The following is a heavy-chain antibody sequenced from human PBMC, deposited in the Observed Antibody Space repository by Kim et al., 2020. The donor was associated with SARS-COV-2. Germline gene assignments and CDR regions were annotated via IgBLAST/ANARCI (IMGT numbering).Heavy chain of an antibody. D-gene: IGHD5-18*01. V-gene: IGHV1-69*04. CDR3: ARDRSVGIGYSYGEWYFDY. Sequence: SVKVSCKASGGTFSSYAISWVRQAPGQGLEWMGRIIPILGIANYAQKFQGRVTITADKSTSTAYMELSSLRSEDTAVYYCARDRSVGIGYSYGEWYFDYWGQGTLVTVSS. CDR1: GGTFSSYA. J-gene: IGHJ4*02. CDR2: IIPILGIA.